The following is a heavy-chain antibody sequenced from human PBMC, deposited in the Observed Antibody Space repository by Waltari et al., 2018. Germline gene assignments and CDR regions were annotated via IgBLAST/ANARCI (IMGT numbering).Heavy chain of an antibody. CDR3: AKGGNTVTTRQYYYYYGMDV. D-gene: IGHD4-17*01. V-gene: IGHV3-23*01. CDR2: ISGSGGST. CDR1: GFTFSSYA. Sequence: EVQLLESGGGLVQPGGSLRLSCAASGFTFSSYAMSWVRQAPGKGLEWVSAISGSGGSTYYADSVKGRFTISRDNSKNTLYLQMNSLRAEDTAVYYCAKGGNTVTTRQYYYYYGMDVWGQGTTVTVSS. J-gene: IGHJ6*02.